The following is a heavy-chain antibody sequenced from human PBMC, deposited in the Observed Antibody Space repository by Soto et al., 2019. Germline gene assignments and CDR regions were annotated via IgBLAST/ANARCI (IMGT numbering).Heavy chain of an antibody. Sequence: PGGSLRLSCTASGFTFSSYAMTWVRQAPGKGLEWVSAIDSSGESAFYADSVKGRLTISRDNSKNMLYLQMNSLRAEDTAIYYCAKVPWLYGSGSYYTPGYCRQRTLVTVSS. V-gene: IGHV3-23*05. D-gene: IGHD3-10*01. CDR1: GFTFSSYA. J-gene: IGHJ4*02. CDR2: IDSSGESA. CDR3: AKVPWLYGSGSYYTPGY.